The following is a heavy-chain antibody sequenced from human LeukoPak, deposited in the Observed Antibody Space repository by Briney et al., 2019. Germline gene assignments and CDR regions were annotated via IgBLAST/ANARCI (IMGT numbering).Heavy chain of an antibody. CDR3: ARVGRGHFDY. CDR2: VYYSGNT. J-gene: IGHJ4*02. V-gene: IGHV4-59*01. CDR1: GGSNRTYY. Sequence: SETLSLTCTVSGGSNRTYYWSWIRQPPAKGLEWIGYVYYSGNTNYNPSLKSRVTVSVDTYKNQFSLKLSSVTAADTAVYYCARVGRGHFDYWGQGTLVTVSS.